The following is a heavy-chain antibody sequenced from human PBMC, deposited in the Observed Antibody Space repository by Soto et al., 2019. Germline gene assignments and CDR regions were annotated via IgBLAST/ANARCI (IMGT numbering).Heavy chain of an antibody. CDR2: ITPVLGVE. Sequence: QVHLVQSGAEVKKPGSSVKVSCKASGATFSRDTFSWVRQAPGQGLEWVGRITPVLGVEIYAQRFQGRVTITADTSATTVYIDLSSLSSEDTAIYFCARDQTGFDYWGHGTLVTVSS. J-gene: IGHJ4*01. V-gene: IGHV1-69*08. CDR1: GATFSRDT. CDR3: ARDQTGFDY.